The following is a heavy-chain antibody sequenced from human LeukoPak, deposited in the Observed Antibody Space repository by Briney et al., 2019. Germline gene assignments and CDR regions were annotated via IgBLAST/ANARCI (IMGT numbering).Heavy chain of an antibody. V-gene: IGHV3-23*01. CDR3: AKRGVVIRVFLVGFHKEAYYFDS. J-gene: IGHJ4*02. Sequence: PGGSLRLSCAVSGITLSNYGMSWVRQAPGKGLEWVAGISDSGGRTNYADSVKVRFTISRDNPKNTLYLQMNSLRAEDTAVYFCAKRGVVIRVFLVGFHKEAYYFDSWGQGALVTVSS. D-gene: IGHD3-10*01. CDR2: ISDSGGRT. CDR1: GITLSNYG.